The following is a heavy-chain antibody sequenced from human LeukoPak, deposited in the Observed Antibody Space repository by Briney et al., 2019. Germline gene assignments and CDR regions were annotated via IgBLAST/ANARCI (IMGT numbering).Heavy chain of an antibody. J-gene: IGHJ5*02. CDR3: ARAAGSSGHVYNWFDP. CDR2: INPSGGST. D-gene: IGHD6-19*01. Sequence: ASVKVSCKASGYTFTSYYMHWVRQAPGQGLEWMGIINPSGGSTSYAQKFQGRVTMTRDTSTSTVYMELSSLRSEDTAVYYCARAAGSSGHVYNWFDPWGQGTLVTVSS. CDR1: GYTFTSYY. V-gene: IGHV1-46*01.